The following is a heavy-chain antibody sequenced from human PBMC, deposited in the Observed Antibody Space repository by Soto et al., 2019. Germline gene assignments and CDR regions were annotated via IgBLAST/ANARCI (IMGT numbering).Heavy chain of an antibody. CDR2: IYPGDSDT. J-gene: IGHJ4*02. Sequence: SGESLKISCKGSGYSFTTYWIAWVRQMPGKGLEWMGVIYPGDSDTRYSPSFQGQVTISADKSISTAYLQLNSLKSEDTGVYYCVTVLPHANSWFDYWGQGTPVTVSS. D-gene: IGHD2-2*01. CDR3: VTVLPHANSWFDY. CDR1: GYSFTTYW. V-gene: IGHV5-51*01.